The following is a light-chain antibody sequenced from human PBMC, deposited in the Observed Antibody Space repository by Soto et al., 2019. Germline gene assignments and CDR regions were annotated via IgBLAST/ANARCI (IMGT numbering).Light chain of an antibody. V-gene: IGKV3D-15*01. CDR2: DAS. Sequence: EIVMTQSPATLSVSPGERATLSCRASQSVSSNLAWYQQKPGQAPRLLIYDASIRAAGVPARFSGSGSGTEFTLTISSLQPDDFATYYCQQYNTYSRTFGQGTKVDIK. CDR3: QQYNTYSRT. CDR1: QSVSSN. J-gene: IGKJ1*01.